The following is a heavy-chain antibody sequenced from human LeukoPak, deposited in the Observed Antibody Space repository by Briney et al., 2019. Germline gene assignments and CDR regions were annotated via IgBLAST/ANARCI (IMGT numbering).Heavy chain of an antibody. D-gene: IGHD4-11*01. J-gene: IGHJ5*02. CDR3: AKGLQGYSSSWFDP. CDR2: ISGSGGST. Sequence: GGSLRLSCAASGFTFSSYAMSWVRQAPGKGLEWVSGISGSGGSTYYADSVKGRFTISRDNSKNTLYLEMNSLRAEDTAVYYCAKGLQGYSSSWFDPWGQGTLVTVSS. CDR1: GFTFSSYA. V-gene: IGHV3-23*01.